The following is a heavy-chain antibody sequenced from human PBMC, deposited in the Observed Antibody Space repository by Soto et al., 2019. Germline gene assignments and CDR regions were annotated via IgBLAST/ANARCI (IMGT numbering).Heavy chain of an antibody. D-gene: IGHD3-3*01. CDR3: AAVGGYDFWSGYYPKYYGMDV. Sequence: QVQLVQSGAEVKKPGASVKVSCKASGYTFTSYDINWVRQATGQGLEWMGWMNPNSGNTGYAQKFQGRVNMTRNTSISTAYMELSSLRSEDTAVYYCAAVGGYDFWSGYYPKYYGMDVWGQGTTVTVSS. J-gene: IGHJ6*02. CDR1: GYTFTSYD. CDR2: MNPNSGNT. V-gene: IGHV1-8*01.